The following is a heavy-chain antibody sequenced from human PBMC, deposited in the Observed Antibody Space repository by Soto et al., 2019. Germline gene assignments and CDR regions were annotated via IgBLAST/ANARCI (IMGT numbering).Heavy chain of an antibody. J-gene: IGHJ6*02. Sequence: QVQLVESGGGVVQPGRSLRLSCAASGFTFSSYGMHWVRQAPGKGLEWVAVISYDGSNKYYADSVKGRFTISRDNSKNPLYLQMNSLRAEDTAVYYCAKDGPIAVAGTEYYYYGMDVWGQGTTVTVSS. CDR1: GFTFSSYG. V-gene: IGHV3-30*18. CDR3: AKDGPIAVAGTEYYYYGMDV. D-gene: IGHD6-19*01. CDR2: ISYDGSNK.